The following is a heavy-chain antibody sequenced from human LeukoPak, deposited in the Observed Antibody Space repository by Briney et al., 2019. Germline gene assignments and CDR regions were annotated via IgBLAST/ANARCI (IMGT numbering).Heavy chain of an antibody. V-gene: IGHV3-30*02. CDR3: AKDYSLYCSSASCYTPFDY. CDR2: VRYDGSNK. Sequence: QPGGSLRLSCAASGFTFSAYGMHWVRRAPGKGLEWLAFVRYDGSNKYYADSVKGRFTISRDYSRNMLYLQMDSLRAEDTAFYYCAKDYSLYCSSASCYTPFDYWGQGALVTVSS. D-gene: IGHD2-2*02. J-gene: IGHJ4*02. CDR1: GFTFSAYG.